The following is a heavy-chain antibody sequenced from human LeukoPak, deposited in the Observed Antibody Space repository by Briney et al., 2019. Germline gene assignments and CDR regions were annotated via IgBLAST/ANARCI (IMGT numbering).Heavy chain of an antibody. V-gene: IGHV1-46*01. CDR1: GYTFTTYY. CDR3: ARGDFDY. CDR2: INPSGGGT. Sequence: ASVKVSCKASGYTFTTYYMHWVRQAPGQGLEWMGIINPSGGGTSYAQKFQGRVTMTRDMSTSTVHMELSSLRSENTAVYYCARGDFDYWGQGTLVTVSS. J-gene: IGHJ4*02.